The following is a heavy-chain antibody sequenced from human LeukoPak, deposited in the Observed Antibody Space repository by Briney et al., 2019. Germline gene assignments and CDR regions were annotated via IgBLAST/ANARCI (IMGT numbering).Heavy chain of an antibody. CDR1: GFTFSSYW. CDR2: IKQDGNEK. D-gene: IGHD2-21*02. J-gene: IGHJ4*02. Sequence: PGGSLRLSCAASGFTFSSYWMSWVRQAPGKGLEWVANIKQDGNEKYYVDSVKGRFTVSRDNAKNSLYLQMNSLRNEDTAVYYCVRDAVTAYWGQGTLVTVSS. V-gene: IGHV3-7*01. CDR3: VRDAVTAY.